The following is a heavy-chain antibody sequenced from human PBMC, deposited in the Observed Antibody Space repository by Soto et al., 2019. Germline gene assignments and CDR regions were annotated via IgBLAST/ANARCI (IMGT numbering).Heavy chain of an antibody. CDR1: VGSFSGYY. D-gene: IGHD6-19*01. Sequence: SETLSLTCAVYVGSFSGYYWSWIRQPPGKGLEWIGEINHSGSTNYNPSLKSRVTISVDTSKNQFSLKLSSVTAADTAVYYCAREVGRADLSCWYTWYYYGMHVWGQGTTVTVS. V-gene: IGHV4-34*01. CDR2: INHSGST. J-gene: IGHJ6*02. CDR3: AREVGRADLSCWYTWYYYGMHV.